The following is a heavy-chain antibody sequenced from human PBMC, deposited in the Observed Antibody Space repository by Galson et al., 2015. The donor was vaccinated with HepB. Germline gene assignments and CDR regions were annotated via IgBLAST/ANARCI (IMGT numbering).Heavy chain of an antibody. CDR2: IYYSGST. D-gene: IGHD2-8*01. CDR1: GGSISSYY. Sequence: TLSLTCTVSGGSISSYYWSWIRQPPGKGLEWIGYIYYSGSTNYNPSLKSRVTISVDTSKNQFSLKLSSVTAADTAVYYCARGRDVCTNGVCYGLWGNWFDPWGQGTTVTVSS. CDR3: ARGRDVCTNGVCYGLWGNWFDP. J-gene: IGHJ5*02. V-gene: IGHV4-59*01.